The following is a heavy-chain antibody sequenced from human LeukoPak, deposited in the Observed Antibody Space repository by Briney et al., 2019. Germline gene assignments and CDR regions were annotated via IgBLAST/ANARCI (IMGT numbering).Heavy chain of an antibody. V-gene: IGHV3-20*04. CDR3: ARVGMLAVAGTAAWFDP. D-gene: IGHD6-19*01. CDR1: GFTFDDYG. J-gene: IGHJ5*02. CDR2: INWNGGST. Sequence: GGSLRLSCAAPGFTFDDYGMSWVRQAPGKGLEWVSGINWNGGSTGYADSVKGRFTISRDNAKNSLYLQMNSLRAEDTALYYCARVGMLAVAGTAAWFDPWGQGTLVTISS.